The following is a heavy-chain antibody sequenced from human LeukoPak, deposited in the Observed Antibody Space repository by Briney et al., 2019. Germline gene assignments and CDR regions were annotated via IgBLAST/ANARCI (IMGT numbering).Heavy chain of an antibody. D-gene: IGHD5-18*01. V-gene: IGHV3-11*05. J-gene: IGHJ4*02. CDR3: ARDLARYSWDY. CDR2: ISSSSSYT. Sequence: GGSLRLSCAASGFTFSDYYMSWIPQAPGKGREWVSYISSSSSYTNYADSVKGRFTISRDNAKKSPYLQMNSLRAEDTAVYYCARDLARYSWDYWGQGTLVTVSS. CDR1: GFTFSDYY.